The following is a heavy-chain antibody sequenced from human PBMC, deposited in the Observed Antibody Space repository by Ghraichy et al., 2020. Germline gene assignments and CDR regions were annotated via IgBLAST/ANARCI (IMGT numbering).Heavy chain of an antibody. CDR2: INPNSGGT. V-gene: IGHV1-2*02. CDR1: GYTFTGYY. Sequence: ASVKVSCKASGYTFTGYYMHWVRQAPGQGLEWMGWINPNSGGTNYAQKFQGRVTMTRDTSISTAYMELSRLRSDDTAVYYCARDPHYYDSSGYWPGWGQGTLVTVSS. J-gene: IGHJ4*02. CDR3: ARDPHYYDSSGYWPG. D-gene: IGHD3-22*01.